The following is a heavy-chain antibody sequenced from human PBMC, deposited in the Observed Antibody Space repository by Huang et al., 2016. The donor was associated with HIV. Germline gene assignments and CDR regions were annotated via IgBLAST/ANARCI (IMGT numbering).Heavy chain of an antibody. CDR3: ARHAKPIGVTGNRYFDL. CDR1: GGSISSSNYY. Sequence: QLRLQESGPGLVEPSETLSLTCTVSGGSISSSNYYWGWIRQPPGKGLDGIGNIYYSGSTYNNPSLKSRVTLSIDTSKNQFSLKLTSMTAADTAVYYCARHAKPIGVTGNRYFDLWGRGTLVTVSS. D-gene: IGHD2-21*02. V-gene: IGHV4-39*01. J-gene: IGHJ2*01. CDR2: IYYSGST.